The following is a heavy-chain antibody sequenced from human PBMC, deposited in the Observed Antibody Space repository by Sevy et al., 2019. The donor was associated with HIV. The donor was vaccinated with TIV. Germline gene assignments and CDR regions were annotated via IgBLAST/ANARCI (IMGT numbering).Heavy chain of an antibody. J-gene: IGHJ3*02. CDR2: ISWDGGST. CDR3: AKDTRYCSGGSCYLEVGAFDI. Sequence: GGSLRLSCAASGFTFDDYTMHWVRQAPGKGLEWVSLISWDGGSTYYADSMKGRFTISRDNSKNSLYLQMNSLRTEDTALYYCAKDTRYCSGGSCYLEVGAFDIWGQGTMVTVSS. V-gene: IGHV3-43*01. D-gene: IGHD2-15*01. CDR1: GFTFDDYT.